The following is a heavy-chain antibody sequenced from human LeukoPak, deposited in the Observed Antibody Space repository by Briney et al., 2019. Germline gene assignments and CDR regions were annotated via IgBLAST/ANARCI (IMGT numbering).Heavy chain of an antibody. CDR3: ARGQLVVPAAISVNWFDP. J-gene: IGHJ5*02. Sequence: SETLSLTCAVYGGSFSGYYWSWIRQPPGKGLEWIGEINHSGSTNYNPSLKSRVTISVDTSKNQFSLKLSSVTAADTAVYYCARGQLVVPAAISVNWFDPWGQGTLVTVSS. D-gene: IGHD2-2*01. CDR2: INHSGST. CDR1: GGSFSGYY. V-gene: IGHV4-34*01.